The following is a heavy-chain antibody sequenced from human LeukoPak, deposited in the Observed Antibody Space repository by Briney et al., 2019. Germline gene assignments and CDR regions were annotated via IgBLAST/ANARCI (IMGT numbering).Heavy chain of an antibody. CDR1: GFTFSSYS. CDR2: ISSSSSYK. D-gene: IGHD3-9*01. V-gene: IGHV3-21*01. Sequence: GGSLRLSCAASGFTFSSYSMNWVRQAPGKGLEWVSSISSSSSYKYYADSVKGRFTISRDNAKNSLYLQMNSLRAEDTAVYYCARGGSGILTGYLIDYWGQGTLVTVSS. CDR3: ARGGSGILTGYLIDY. J-gene: IGHJ4*02.